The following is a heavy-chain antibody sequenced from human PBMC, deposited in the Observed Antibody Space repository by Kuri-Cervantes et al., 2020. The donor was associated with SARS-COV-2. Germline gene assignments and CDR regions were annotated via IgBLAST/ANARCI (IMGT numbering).Heavy chain of an antibody. CDR1: GFTFSNFA. J-gene: IGHJ4*02. D-gene: IGHD6-19*01. Sequence: GGSLRLSCSASGFTFSNFAMLWVRQAPGKGLEYVSSISSNGGITYYTDSVKGRFTISRDNSKNTLYLQRSSLRAEDTAVYYCVRSGAVAGTFDYWGQGTRVPSPQ. CDR3: VRSGAVAGTFDY. CDR2: ISSNGGIT. V-gene: IGHV3-64D*08.